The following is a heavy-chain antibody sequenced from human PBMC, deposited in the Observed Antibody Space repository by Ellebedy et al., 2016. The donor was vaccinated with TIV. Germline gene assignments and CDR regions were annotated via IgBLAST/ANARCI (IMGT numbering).Heavy chain of an antibody. Sequence: SVKVSXXASGVTFSNYAISWVRQAPGHGLDWMGRIIPIFNTTDYAQKFQDRVTITADESTGTAYMELSSLRSEDTAVYYCARGFGELFNWIDSWGQGTLVTVSS. V-gene: IGHV1-69*13. J-gene: IGHJ5*01. CDR1: GVTFSNYA. D-gene: IGHD3-10*01. CDR2: IIPIFNTT. CDR3: ARGFGELFNWIDS.